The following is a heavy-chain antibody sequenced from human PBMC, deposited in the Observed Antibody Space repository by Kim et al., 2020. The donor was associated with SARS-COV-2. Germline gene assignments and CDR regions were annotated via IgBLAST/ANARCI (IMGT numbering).Heavy chain of an antibody. CDR2: ISSSSSYI. Sequence: GGSLRLSCAASGFTFSSYSMNWVRQAPGKGLEWVSSISSSSSYIYYADSVKGRFTISRDNAKNSLYLQMNSLRAEDTAVYYCANDYCSSTSCCFDYWGQGTLVTVSS. CDR1: GFTFSSYS. V-gene: IGHV3-21*01. D-gene: IGHD2-2*01. CDR3: ANDYCSSTSCCFDY. J-gene: IGHJ4*02.